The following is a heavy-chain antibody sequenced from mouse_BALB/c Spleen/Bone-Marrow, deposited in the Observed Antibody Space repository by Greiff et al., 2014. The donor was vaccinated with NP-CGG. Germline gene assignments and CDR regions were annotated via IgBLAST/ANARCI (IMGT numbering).Heavy chain of an antibody. CDR3: ARYDYGVYFDY. J-gene: IGHJ2*01. Sequence: DVHLVESGAEVVKPGASVKLSRTASGFNIKDTYMHWVKQRPEQGLEWIGRVDPANGNTKYDPKFQGKTTITADTSSNTAYLQLSSLTSEDTAVYYCARYDYGVYFDYWGQGTTLTVSS. CDR2: VDPANGNT. CDR1: GFNIKDTY. D-gene: IGHD2-4*01. V-gene: IGHV14-3*02.